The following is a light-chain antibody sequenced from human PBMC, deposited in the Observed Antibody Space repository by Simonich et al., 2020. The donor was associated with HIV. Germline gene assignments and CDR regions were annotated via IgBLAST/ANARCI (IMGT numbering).Light chain of an antibody. Sequence: EIVMTQSPATLSLSPGERVTLSCRASQSVSINLAWYQQKPGQAPRLFIYGASIRATGIPARFRGSGSGTEFTLTISSMQSEDFAVYYCQQYNNWPLFFGQGTKLEIK. J-gene: IGKJ2*01. CDR1: QSVSIN. CDR2: GAS. CDR3: QQYNNWPLF. V-gene: IGKV3-15*01.